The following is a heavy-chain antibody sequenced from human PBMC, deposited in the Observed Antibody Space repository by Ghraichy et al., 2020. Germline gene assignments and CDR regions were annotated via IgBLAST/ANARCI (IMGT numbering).Heavy chain of an antibody. V-gene: IGHV4-39*01. CDR3: ARLHIFGADPTQFDY. D-gene: IGHD3-3*02. CDR2: IYYSGST. J-gene: IGHJ4*02. CDR1: GGSISSSSYY. Sequence: SETLSLTCTVSGGSISSSSYYWGWIRQPPGKGLEWIGSIYYSGSTYYNPSLKSRVTISVDTSKNQFSLKLSSVTAADTAVYYCARLHIFGADPTQFDYWGQGTLVTVSS.